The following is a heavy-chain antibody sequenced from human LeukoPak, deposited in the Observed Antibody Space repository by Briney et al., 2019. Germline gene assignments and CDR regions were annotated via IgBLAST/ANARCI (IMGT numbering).Heavy chain of an antibody. V-gene: IGHV4-31*03. Sequence: PSETLSLTCTVSGGSISSGGYYWSWIRQHPGKGLEWTGYIYYSGSTYYNPSLKSRVTISVDTSKNQFSLKLSSVTAADTAVYYCARVPVGRGAFDIWGQGTMVTVSS. J-gene: IGHJ3*02. D-gene: IGHD3-10*01. CDR1: GGSISSGGYY. CDR3: ARVPVGRGAFDI. CDR2: IYYSGST.